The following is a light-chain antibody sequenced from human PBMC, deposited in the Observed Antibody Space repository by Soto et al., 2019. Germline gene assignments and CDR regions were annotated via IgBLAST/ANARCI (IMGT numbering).Light chain of an antibody. CDR3: QLRINGLYA. CDR2: DAS. CDR1: HSVSTY. V-gene: IGKV3-11*01. Sequence: EIVLTQSPATLSLSPEERATLSCSATHSVSTYLAWYQQKPGQAPRLLIYDASNKATGIPARCSGSRSGTDFTLTISSLEPEDVAVYHCQLRINGLYALGQGTKREIK. J-gene: IGKJ2*01.